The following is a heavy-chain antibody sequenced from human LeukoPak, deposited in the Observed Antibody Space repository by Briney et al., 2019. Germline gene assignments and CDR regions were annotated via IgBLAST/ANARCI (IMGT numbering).Heavy chain of an antibody. V-gene: IGHV1-46*01. CDR1: GYTFTSYY. Sequence: ASVKVSCKASGYTFTSYYMHWLRQAPGQGLEWMGIINPSGGSTSYAQKFQGRVTMTRDTSTSTVYMELSSLRSEDAAVYYCARDLFDDMDVWGKGTTVTVSS. CDR2: INPSGGST. J-gene: IGHJ6*03. D-gene: IGHD3-10*02. CDR3: ARDLFDDMDV.